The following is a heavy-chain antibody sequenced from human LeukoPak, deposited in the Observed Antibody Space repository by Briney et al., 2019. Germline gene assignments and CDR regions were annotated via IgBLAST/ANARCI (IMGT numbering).Heavy chain of an antibody. J-gene: IGHJ4*02. CDR1: GFSFNTYG. CDR2: IWYDGTNA. Sequence: PGGSLRLSCVASGFSFNTYGMHWVRQAPAKGLDWVAVIWYDGTNANYADSVKGRFTISGDNSKNMLYLQMNSLRAEDTAVYYCAKEIRFWSGIWNFDYWGQGTLVTVSS. D-gene: IGHD3-3*01. CDR3: AKEIRFWSGIWNFDY. V-gene: IGHV3-33*06.